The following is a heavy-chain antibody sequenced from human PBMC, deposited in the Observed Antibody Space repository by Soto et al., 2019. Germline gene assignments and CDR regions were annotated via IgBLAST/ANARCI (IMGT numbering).Heavy chain of an antibody. CDR2: IYYSGTT. CDR1: GDSVSNDTYN. J-gene: IGHJ4*02. D-gene: IGHD6-25*01. Sequence: QVQLQESGPGLVKPSETLSLACAVSGDSVSNDTYNWSWIRQPPGKGLEWIGYIYYSGTTNYNSYLKWRLILSVDMSKNHFSLQLAAVTDSDTAVYFCARFQRVRTAVTFVYWGQGALVTVSS. V-gene: IGHV4-61*01. CDR3: ARFQRVRTAVTFVY.